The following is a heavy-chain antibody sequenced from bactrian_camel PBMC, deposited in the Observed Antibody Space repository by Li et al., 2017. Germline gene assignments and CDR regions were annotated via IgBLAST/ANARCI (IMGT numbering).Heavy chain of an antibody. V-gene: IGHV3S53*01. D-gene: IGHD7*01. CDR2: IDPRGAT. Sequence: HVQLVESGGGSVQSGGTLRLSCAVSGYAPNAYCMGWFRQAPAKEREGVAAIDPRGATSYRDSVKGQFNISEDNVKNTVYLEMNNLQSEDTAVYYCAADPASDITVVIPGTKCWGQGTQVTVS. J-gene: IGHJ4*01. CDR1: GYAPNAYC. CDR3: AADPASDITVVIPGTKC.